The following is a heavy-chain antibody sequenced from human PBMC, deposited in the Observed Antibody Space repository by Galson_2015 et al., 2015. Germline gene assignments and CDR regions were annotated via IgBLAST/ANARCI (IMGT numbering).Heavy chain of an antibody. CDR3: ARVASSSYWYFDR. Sequence: YTLLLTCTVAVVFISCHISCWRRQPARGRLWGSVNIHYSGSTNYDDSLKSRVTISRDTSKNQFYLKLSYVGAADTAVYYCARVASSSYWYFDRWGRGTLVTVSS. D-gene: IGHD6-6*01. CDR1: VVFISCHI. J-gene: IGHJ2*01. CDR2: IHYSGST. V-gene: IGHV4-59*11.